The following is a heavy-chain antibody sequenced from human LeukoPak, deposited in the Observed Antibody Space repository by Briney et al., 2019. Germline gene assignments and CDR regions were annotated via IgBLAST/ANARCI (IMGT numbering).Heavy chain of an antibody. CDR2: ISSSGSYT. CDR1: GYTFSSYA. J-gene: IGHJ4*02. CDR3: ARDAGLSGYDYNY. V-gene: IGHV3-21*01. Sequence: GGSLRLSCAASGYTFSSYAMNWVRQAPGEGLEWVSSISSSGSYTYYAGSVKGRFTISRDNAKNSLYLRMNSLRAEDTAVYYCARDAGLSGYDYNYWGQGTLVTVSS. D-gene: IGHD5-12*01.